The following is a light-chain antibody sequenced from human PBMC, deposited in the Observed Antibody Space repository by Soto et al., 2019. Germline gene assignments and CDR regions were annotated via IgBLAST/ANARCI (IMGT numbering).Light chain of an antibody. V-gene: IGLV2-14*01. J-gene: IGLJ1*01. Sequence: QSVLTQPASVSGSPGQSITISCTGTSSDVGRYNFVSWYQQHPGKAPKFIIYDVNNRPSGVSNRFSGSKSGDTASLTISGLQAEDEADYYCSSYTSSSTYVFGTGTKLTVL. CDR2: DVN. CDR3: SSYTSSSTYV. CDR1: SSDVGRYNF.